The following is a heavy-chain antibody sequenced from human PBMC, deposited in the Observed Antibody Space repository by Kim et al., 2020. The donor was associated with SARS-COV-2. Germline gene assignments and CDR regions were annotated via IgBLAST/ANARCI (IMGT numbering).Heavy chain of an antibody. CDR3: AGTRSGSDYNSFDY. CDR2: ISYDGSNK. D-gene: IGHD3-10*01. Sequence: GGSLRLSCAASGFTFSSYAMHWVRQAPGKGLEWVAVISYDGSNKYYADSVKGRFTISRDNSKNTLYLQMNSLRAEDTAVYYCAGTRSGSDYNSFDYWGQG. CDR1: GFTFSSYA. J-gene: IGHJ4*02. V-gene: IGHV3-30-3*01.